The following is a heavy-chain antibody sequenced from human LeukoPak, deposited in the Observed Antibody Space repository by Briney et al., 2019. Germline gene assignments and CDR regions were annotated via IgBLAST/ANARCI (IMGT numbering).Heavy chain of an antibody. CDR3: ARSWGYCSGGSCSPFDY. V-gene: IGHV4-59*01. CDR1: GGSISSYY. CDR2: IYYSGST. D-gene: IGHD2-15*01. J-gene: IGHJ4*02. Sequence: SETLSLTCTVSGGSISSYYWSWIRQPPGKGLEWTGYIYYSGSTNYNPSLKSRVTISVDTSKNQFSLKLSSVTAADTAVYYCARSWGYCSGGSCSPFDYWGQGTLVTVSS.